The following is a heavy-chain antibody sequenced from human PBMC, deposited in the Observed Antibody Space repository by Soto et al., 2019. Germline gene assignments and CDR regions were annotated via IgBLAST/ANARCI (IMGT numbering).Heavy chain of an antibody. D-gene: IGHD2-2*01. J-gene: IGHJ6*02. CDR1: GFTFSDYY. V-gene: IGHV3-11*06. Sequence: LRLSCAASGFTFSDYYMSWIRQAPGKGLEWVSYISSSSSYTNYADSVKGRFTISRDNAKNSLYLQMNSLRAEDTAVYYCARAVVPAADYYGMDVWGQGTTVTVSS. CDR3: ARAVVPAADYYGMDV. CDR2: ISSSSSYT.